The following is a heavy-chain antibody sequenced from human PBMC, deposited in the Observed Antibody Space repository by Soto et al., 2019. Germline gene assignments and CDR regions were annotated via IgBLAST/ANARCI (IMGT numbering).Heavy chain of an antibody. CDR1: GFTFSSYG. CDR3: ASVASYCSGGSCYFRTNDAFDI. D-gene: IGHD2-15*01. V-gene: IGHV3-33*01. CDR2: IWYDGSNK. J-gene: IGHJ3*02. Sequence: GGSLRLSCAASGFTFSSYGMHWVRQAPGKGLEWVAVIWYDGSNKYYADSVKGRFTISRDNSKNTLYLQMNILRAEDTAVYYCASVASYCSGGSCYFRTNDAFDIWGQGTMVTVSS.